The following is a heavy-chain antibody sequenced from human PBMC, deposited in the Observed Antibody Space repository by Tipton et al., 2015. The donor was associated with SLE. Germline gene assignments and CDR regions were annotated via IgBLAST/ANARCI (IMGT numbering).Heavy chain of an antibody. CDR1: GGSISSHY. Sequence: TLSLTCTVSGGSISSHYWSWIRQPPGKGLEWIGYIYYSGSTNYNPSLKSRVTISVDTSKNQFSLKLSSVTAADTAVHYCARGGASTYYYDSSGYYPFDYWGQGTLVTVSS. V-gene: IGHV4-59*11. J-gene: IGHJ4*02. CDR3: ARGGASTYYYDSSGYYPFDY. D-gene: IGHD3-22*01. CDR2: IYYSGST.